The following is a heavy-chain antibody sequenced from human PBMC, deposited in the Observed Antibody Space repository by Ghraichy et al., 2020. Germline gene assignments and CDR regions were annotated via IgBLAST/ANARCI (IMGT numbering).Heavy chain of an antibody. CDR2: ISGSSSTM. CDR1: GFTFGDYS. CDR3: ARDARIHVAAARGYYYFMDV. Sequence: LSLTCTASGFTFGDYSMNWVRQTPGKGLEWVSYISGSSSTMYYVDSVKGRFTISRDNAKNSLYLQMDSLRAEDTAVYYCARDARIHVAAARGYYYFMDVWGQGTTVTVSS. D-gene: IGHD2-2*01. V-gene: IGHV3-48*04. J-gene: IGHJ6*02.